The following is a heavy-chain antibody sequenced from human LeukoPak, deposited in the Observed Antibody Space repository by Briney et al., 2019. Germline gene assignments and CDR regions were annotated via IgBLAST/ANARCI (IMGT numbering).Heavy chain of an antibody. Sequence: PGGSLRLSCAASGFTFSSYGMHWVRQAPGKGLEWVAVISYDGSNKYYADSVKGRFTISRDNSKNTLYLQMNSLRAEDTAVYYCAHCIAAAGPPFDYWGQGTLVTVSS. V-gene: IGHV3-30*03. J-gene: IGHJ4*02. D-gene: IGHD6-13*01. CDR3: AHCIAAAGPPFDY. CDR2: ISYDGSNK. CDR1: GFTFSSYG.